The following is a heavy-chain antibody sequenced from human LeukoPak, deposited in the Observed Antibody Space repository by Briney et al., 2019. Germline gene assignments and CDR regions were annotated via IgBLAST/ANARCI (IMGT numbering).Heavy chain of an antibody. D-gene: IGHD6-19*01. CDR3: ASLAGTVLDDAFDI. CDR1: GYTFTGYF. V-gene: IGHV1-46*01. J-gene: IGHJ3*02. Sequence: SVKVSCKASGYTFTGYFIDWVRQTPGQGLEWMGIINPSGGTTSYAQKFQGRVTMTRDTSTSTAYMELSSLRSEDTAVYYCASLAGTVLDDAFDIWDQGTMVTVSS. CDR2: INPSGGTT.